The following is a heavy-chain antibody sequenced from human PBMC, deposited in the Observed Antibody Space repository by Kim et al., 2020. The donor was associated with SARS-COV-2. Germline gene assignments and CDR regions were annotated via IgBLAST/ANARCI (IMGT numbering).Heavy chain of an antibody. D-gene: IGHD2-2*01. CDR2: IYPGDSDT. V-gene: IGHV5-51*01. Sequence: GESLKISCKGSGYSFTSYWIGWVRQMPGKGLEWMGIIYPGDSDTRYSPSFQGQVTISADKSISTAYLQWSSLKASDTAMYYCAMQVVPAALAKKRYYYYGMDVWGQGTTVTVSS. CDR3: AMQVVPAALAKKRYYYYGMDV. J-gene: IGHJ6*02. CDR1: GYSFTSYW.